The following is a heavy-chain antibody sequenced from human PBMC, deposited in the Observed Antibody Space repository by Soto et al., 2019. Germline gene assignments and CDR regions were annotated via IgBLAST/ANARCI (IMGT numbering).Heavy chain of an antibody. V-gene: IGHV3-30*18. CDR3: AKDSGATAYFDY. CDR2: ISYDGSNK. D-gene: IGHD1-26*01. CDR1: GFTFSSYG. J-gene: IGHJ4*02. Sequence: GGSLRLSCAAAGFTFSSYGMHWVRQAPGKGLEWVAVISYDGSNKYYADSVKGRFTISRDNSKNTLYLQMNSLRAEDTAVYYCAKDSGATAYFDYWGQGTLVTVSS.